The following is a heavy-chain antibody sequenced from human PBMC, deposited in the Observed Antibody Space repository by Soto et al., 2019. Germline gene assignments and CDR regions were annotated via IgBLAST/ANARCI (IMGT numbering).Heavy chain of an antibody. V-gene: IGHV3-30-3*01. CDR2: ISYDGSNK. D-gene: IGHD3-22*01. CDR3: ARDSRPYYYDSSGYPDAFDI. J-gene: IGHJ3*02. CDR1: GFTFSSYA. Sequence: QVQLVESGGGVVQPGRSLRLSCAASGFTFSSYAMHWVRQAPGKGLEWVAVISYDGSNKYYADSVKGRFTISRDNSKNTLYLQMNRLRAEHTAVYYCARDSRPYYYDSSGYPDAFDIWGQGTMVTVSS.